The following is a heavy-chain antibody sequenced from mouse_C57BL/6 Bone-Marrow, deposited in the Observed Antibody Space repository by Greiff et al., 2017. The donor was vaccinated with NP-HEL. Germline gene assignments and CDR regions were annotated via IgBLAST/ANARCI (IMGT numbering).Heavy chain of an antibody. CDR3: ARRGAQVSYAMDY. Sequence: QVQLKQPGAELVKPGASVKLSCKASGYTFTSYWMQWVKQRPGQGLEWIGEIDPSDSYTNYNQKFKGKATLTVDTSSSTAYMQLSSLTSEDSAVYYCARRGAQVSYAMDYWGQGTSVTVSS. CDR2: IDPSDSYT. D-gene: IGHD3-2*02. J-gene: IGHJ4*01. CDR1: GYTFTSYW. V-gene: IGHV1-50*01.